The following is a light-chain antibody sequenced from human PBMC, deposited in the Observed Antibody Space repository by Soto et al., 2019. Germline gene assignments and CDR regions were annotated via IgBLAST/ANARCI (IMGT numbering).Light chain of an antibody. J-gene: IGKJ4*01. Sequence: DIQMTQSPSSVSASVGDRVTITCRASQGISSRLAWYQQKPGKAPKLLIYTASSLQSGVPSRVSGSGSETDFTLTISSLQPEDFANYYCQQANSFPLTFGGGTKVEIK. CDR3: QQANSFPLT. CDR2: TAS. CDR1: QGISSR. V-gene: IGKV1-12*01.